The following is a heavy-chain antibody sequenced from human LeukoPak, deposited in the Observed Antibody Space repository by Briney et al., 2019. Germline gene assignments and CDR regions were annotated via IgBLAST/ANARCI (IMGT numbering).Heavy chain of an antibody. CDR1: GFTFSSYD. CDR2: ISGSGGST. J-gene: IGHJ4*02. Sequence: GGSLRLSCAASGFTFSSYDMSWVRQAPGKGLEWVSAISGSGGSTYYADSVKGRFTISRDNSKNTLYLRMNSLRAEDTAVYYCAKDYDFWSGPSDYWGQGTLVTVSS. CDR3: AKDYDFWSGPSDY. D-gene: IGHD3-3*01. V-gene: IGHV3-23*01.